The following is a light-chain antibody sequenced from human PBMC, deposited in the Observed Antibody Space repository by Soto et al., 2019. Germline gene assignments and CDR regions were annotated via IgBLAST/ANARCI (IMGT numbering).Light chain of an antibody. CDR1: QSLLHNNGYNY. V-gene: IGKV2-28*01. CDR2: LGS. J-gene: IGKJ1*01. Sequence: ESVMTQSPNSLPVTPGEPASISCKSSQSLLHNNGYNYLDWYLQKPGQSPQLLIYLGSNRASGVPDRFSGSGSGTDFTLKISRVEAEDVGLYYCMQALQTPPTWTLGQGTKVDI. CDR3: MQALQTPPTWT.